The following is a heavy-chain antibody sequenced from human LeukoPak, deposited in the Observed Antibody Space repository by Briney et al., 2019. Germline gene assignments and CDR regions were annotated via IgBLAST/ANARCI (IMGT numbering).Heavy chain of an antibody. CDR1: GGSISSSSYY. Sequence: SETLSLTCTVSGGSISSSSYYWGWIRQPPGKGLEWIGSIYYSGSTYYNPSLKSRVTISVDTSKNQFSLKLSSVTAADTAVYYCARLVSRWPPGDYWGQGTLVTVSS. J-gene: IGHJ4*02. D-gene: IGHD2-8*01. V-gene: IGHV4-39*01. CDR2: IYYSGST. CDR3: ARLVSRWPPGDY.